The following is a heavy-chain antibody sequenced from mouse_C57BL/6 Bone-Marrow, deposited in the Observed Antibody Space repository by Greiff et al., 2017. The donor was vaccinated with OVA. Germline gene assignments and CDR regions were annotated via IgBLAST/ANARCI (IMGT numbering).Heavy chain of an antibody. CDR1: GYTFTSYG. Sequence: VQRVESGAELARPGASVKLSCKASGYTFTSYGISWVKQRTGQGLEWIGEIYPRSGNTYYNEKFKGKATLTADKSSSTAYMELRSLTSEDSAVYFCASWDYGNYLDYWGQGTSVTVSS. CDR2: IYPRSGNT. V-gene: IGHV1-81*01. CDR3: ASWDYGNYLDY. J-gene: IGHJ4*01. D-gene: IGHD2-1*01.